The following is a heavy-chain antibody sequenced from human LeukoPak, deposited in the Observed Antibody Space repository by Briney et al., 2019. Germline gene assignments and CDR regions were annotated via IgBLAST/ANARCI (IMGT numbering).Heavy chain of an antibody. J-gene: IGHJ6*02. D-gene: IGHD4-17*01. CDR2: IHNSGST. V-gene: IGHV4-39*07. CDR1: GDSISSSNYY. Sequence: SETLSLTCTVAGDSISSSNYYWDWIRQPPGKGLEWIGDIHNSGSTYYNPSLKSRVTLSVDTSKNQFSLKLISVTAADTAVYYCARWDYGDYYYYGMDVWGQGTTVTVSS. CDR3: ARWDYGDYYYYGMDV.